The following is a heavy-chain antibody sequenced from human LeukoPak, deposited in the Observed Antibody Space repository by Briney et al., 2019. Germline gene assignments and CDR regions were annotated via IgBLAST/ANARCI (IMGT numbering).Heavy chain of an antibody. CDR2: IYTSGST. D-gene: IGHD6-19*01. V-gene: IGHV4-4*07. CDR3: ARGISSGWYGAFDI. Sequence: SETLSLTCTVSGGSISSYYWSWIRQPAGKGLEWIGRIYTSGSTNYSPSLKSRVTMSVDTSKNQFSLKLSSVTAADTAVYYCARGISSGWYGAFDIWGQGTMVTVSS. CDR1: GGSISSYY. J-gene: IGHJ3*02.